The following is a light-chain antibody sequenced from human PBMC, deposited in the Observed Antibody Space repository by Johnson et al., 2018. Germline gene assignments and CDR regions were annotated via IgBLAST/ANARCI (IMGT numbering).Light chain of an antibody. CDR2: ENN. CDR3: GTWDSSLSAGKV. V-gene: IGLV1-51*02. CDR1: SSNIGNNY. Sequence: QSVLTQPPSVSAAPGQKVTISCSGSSSNIGNNYVSWYQQLTGTDPKLLIYENNKRPSGIPDRFSGSKSGTSATLGITGLQTGDEADYYCGTWDSSLSAGKVFGTGTKVTVL. J-gene: IGLJ1*01.